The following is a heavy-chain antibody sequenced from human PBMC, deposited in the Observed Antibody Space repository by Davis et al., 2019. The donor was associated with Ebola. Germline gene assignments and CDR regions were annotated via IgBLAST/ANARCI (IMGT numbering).Heavy chain of an antibody. CDR3: ARVVTMVRGGWFDP. Sequence: SETLPLTCAASGGSFSGYYWSWIRQPPGKGLEWIGEINHSGSTNYNPSLMSRVTMSMDTSKNQFSLKLSSVTAADTAVYYCARVVTMVRGGWFDPWGQGTLVTASS. D-gene: IGHD3-10*01. CDR2: INHSGST. J-gene: IGHJ5*02. CDR1: GGSFSGYY. V-gene: IGHV4-34*01.